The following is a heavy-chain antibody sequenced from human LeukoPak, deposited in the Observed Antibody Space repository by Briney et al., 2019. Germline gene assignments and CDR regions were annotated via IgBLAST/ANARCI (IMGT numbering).Heavy chain of an antibody. Sequence: GGSLRLSCAASGFTFDDYAMHWLRQAPGKGLEWVSGVSWNSGSIGYADSVKGRFTISRDNAKNSLYLQMNSLTAEDMALYYCAKEISPSVGAPHFDAFDIWGQGKMVIVSS. J-gene: IGHJ3*02. CDR1: GFTFDDYA. CDR3: AKEISPSVGAPHFDAFDI. V-gene: IGHV3-9*03. D-gene: IGHD1-26*01. CDR2: VSWNSGSI.